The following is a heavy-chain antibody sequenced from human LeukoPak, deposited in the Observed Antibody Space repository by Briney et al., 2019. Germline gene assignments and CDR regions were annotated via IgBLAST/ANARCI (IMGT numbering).Heavy chain of an antibody. V-gene: IGHV1-2*06. D-gene: IGHD2-15*01. CDR1: GYTFTGYY. J-gene: IGHJ4*02. Sequence: ASVKVSCXASGYTFTGYYMHWVRQAPGQGLEWMGRINPNSGGTNYAQKFQGRVTMTRDTSISTAYMELSRLRSDDTAVYYCASSICSGGSCYLYYWGQGTLVTVSS. CDR3: ASSICSGGSCYLYY. CDR2: INPNSGGT.